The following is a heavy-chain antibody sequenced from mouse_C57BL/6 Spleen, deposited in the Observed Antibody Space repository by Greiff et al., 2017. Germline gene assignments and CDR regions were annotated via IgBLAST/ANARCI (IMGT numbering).Heavy chain of an antibody. Sequence: QVQLKESGPELVKPGASVKISCKASGYAFSSSWMNWVKQRPGKGLEWIGRIYPGDGDTNYNGKFKGKATLTADKSSSTAYMQLSSLTSEDSAVYFCARSRYGSSYGEYATDYWGQGTSVTVSS. D-gene: IGHD1-1*01. V-gene: IGHV1-82*01. J-gene: IGHJ4*01. CDR3: ARSRYGSSYGEYATDY. CDR1: GYAFSSSW. CDR2: IYPGDGDT.